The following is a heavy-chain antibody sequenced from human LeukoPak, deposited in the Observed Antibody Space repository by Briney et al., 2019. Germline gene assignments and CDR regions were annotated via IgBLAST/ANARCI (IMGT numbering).Heavy chain of an antibody. Sequence: GGSLRLSCAASGFTFSSYAMTWVRQAPGKGLEWVSSISGGGDITYYADSVKGRFTISRDNSKNTLYMQMNSLRGEDTAVYYCAKVANSESPGWGQGTPATVSS. CDR1: GFTFSSYA. CDR2: ISGGGDIT. CDR3: AKVANSESPG. J-gene: IGHJ1*01. D-gene: IGHD1-26*01. V-gene: IGHV3-23*01.